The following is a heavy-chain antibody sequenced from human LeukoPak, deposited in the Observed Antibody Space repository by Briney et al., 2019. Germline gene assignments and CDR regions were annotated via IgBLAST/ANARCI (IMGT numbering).Heavy chain of an antibody. D-gene: IGHD4-17*01. CDR3: AKDPSSGGNYGDFETGAFDI. Sequence: GGSLRLSCAVSGFTFSSYGVHWVRQAPGKGLEWVAVISSDGSNKYYADSVKGRFTISRDNSKNTLYLQMNSLRAEDTAVYYCAKDPSSGGNYGDFETGAFDIWGQGTMVTVSS. CDR1: GFTFSSYG. V-gene: IGHV3-30*18. J-gene: IGHJ3*02. CDR2: ISSDGSNK.